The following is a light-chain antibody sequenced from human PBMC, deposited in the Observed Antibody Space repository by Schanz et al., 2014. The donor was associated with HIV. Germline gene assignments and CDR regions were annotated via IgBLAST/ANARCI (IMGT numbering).Light chain of an antibody. Sequence: EAVLTQSPATLSVYPGERVTLSCRTTQIISTSLAWYQQRPGQPPRLLLYGASSRATGIPDRFSGSGSGTDFTLSISRLEPEDFAVYYCQHYVKSPQTFGQGTKVEIK. CDR3: QHYVKSPQT. CDR2: GAS. J-gene: IGKJ1*01. V-gene: IGKV3-20*01. CDR1: QIISTS.